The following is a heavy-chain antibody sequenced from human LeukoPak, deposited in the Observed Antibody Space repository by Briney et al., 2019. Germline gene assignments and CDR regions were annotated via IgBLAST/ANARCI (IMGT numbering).Heavy chain of an antibody. CDR2: INACNGNT. D-gene: IGHD3-9*01. V-gene: IGHV1-3*01. Sequence: ASVKVSCKASGYTFTSYAMHWVRQAPGQRLEWMGCINACNGNTKYSQKFQGRVTITRDTSASKAYMELSSLRSEDTAVYYCARVSFDYDILTGYSPWGQGTLVTVSS. J-gene: IGHJ5*02. CDR1: GYTFTSYA. CDR3: ARVSFDYDILTGYSP.